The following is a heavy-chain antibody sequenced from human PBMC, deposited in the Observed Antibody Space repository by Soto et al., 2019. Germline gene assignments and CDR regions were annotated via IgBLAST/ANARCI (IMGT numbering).Heavy chain of an antibody. Sequence: DVQLWESGGGLVQPGGSLRLSCAASGFSFGSYALSWVRQAPGKGLEWVSTISGSDGKTFYADSVKGRFSISRDTSQNTLYPQLNSLRADDTAIYYCARRSYLDYWGQGTRVTVSS. CDR3: ARRSYLDY. CDR2: ISGSDGKT. V-gene: IGHV3-23*01. D-gene: IGHD3-10*01. J-gene: IGHJ4*02. CDR1: GFSFGSYA.